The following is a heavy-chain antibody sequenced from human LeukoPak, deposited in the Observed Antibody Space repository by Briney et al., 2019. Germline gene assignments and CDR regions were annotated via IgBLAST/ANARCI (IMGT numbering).Heavy chain of an antibody. D-gene: IGHD1-26*01. CDR3: ARRSTLVGATDY. J-gene: IGHJ4*02. Sequence: SETLSLTCTVSNYSISSSSYYWGWIRQPPGKGLEWIGSIYYSGSTYYNPSLKSRVTISVDTSKNQFSLKLSSVTAADTAVYYCARRSTLVGATDYWGQGTLVTVSS. CDR2: IYYSGST. CDR1: NYSISSSSYY. V-gene: IGHV4-39*01.